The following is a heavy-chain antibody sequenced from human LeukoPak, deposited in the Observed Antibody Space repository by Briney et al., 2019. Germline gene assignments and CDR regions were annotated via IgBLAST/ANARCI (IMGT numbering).Heavy chain of an antibody. CDR1: GGSISSYY. Sequence: PSETLSLTCTVSGGSISSYYWSWIRQPPGKGLEWIGYIYYSGSTNYNPSLKSRVTISVDTSKNQFSLKLSSVTAADTAVYYCARLYSGSQRIYYFDYWGQGTLVTVSS. CDR3: ARLYSGSQRIYYFDY. V-gene: IGHV4-59*12. CDR2: IYYSGST. J-gene: IGHJ4*02. D-gene: IGHD1-26*01.